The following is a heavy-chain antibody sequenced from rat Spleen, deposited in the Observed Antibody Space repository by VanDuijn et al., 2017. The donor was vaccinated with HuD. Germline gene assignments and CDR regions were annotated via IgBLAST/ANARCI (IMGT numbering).Heavy chain of an antibody. J-gene: IGHJ2*01. Sequence: EVQLVESGGGLVQPGRSMKLSCAASGFTFSDYYMAWVRRAPKKGLEWVATIRHDGTSTNYGDSVKGRFTISRDSAKSTLYLQMDSLRSEDTATYYCTRGFTVAVFWGQGVMVTVSA. V-gene: IGHV5-22*01. CDR3: TRGFTVAVF. D-gene: IGHD1-2*01. CDR2: IRHDGTST. CDR1: GFTFSDYY.